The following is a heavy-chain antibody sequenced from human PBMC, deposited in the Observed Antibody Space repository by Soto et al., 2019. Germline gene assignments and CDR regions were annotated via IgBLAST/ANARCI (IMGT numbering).Heavy chain of an antibody. V-gene: IGHV3-7*01. CDR1: GFTFSLYW. CDR3: AREEYYDFWSGYSQDAFDI. J-gene: IGHJ3*02. D-gene: IGHD3-3*01. CDR2: IRQDGGER. Sequence: PGGSLRLSCAGSGFTFSLYWMGWVRQAPGKGLEWVANIRQDGGERSYVDSVEGRFTISRDNAKSSLYLQMNSLRAEDTAVYYCAREEYYDFWSGYSQDAFDIWGQGTMVTVSS.